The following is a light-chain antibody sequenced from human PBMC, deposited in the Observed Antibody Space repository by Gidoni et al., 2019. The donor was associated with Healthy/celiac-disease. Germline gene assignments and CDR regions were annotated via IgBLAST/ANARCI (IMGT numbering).Light chain of an antibody. V-gene: IGKV1-9*01. Sequence: DIQWTQSPSFLSASVGDRVTITCRASQGISSYLAWYQQKPGKAPKLLIYAASTLQSGVPSRFSGSGSGTEFTLTISSLQPEDFATYYCQQLNSYPPVTFGPGTKVDIK. CDR2: AAS. J-gene: IGKJ3*01. CDR3: QQLNSYPPVT. CDR1: QGISSY.